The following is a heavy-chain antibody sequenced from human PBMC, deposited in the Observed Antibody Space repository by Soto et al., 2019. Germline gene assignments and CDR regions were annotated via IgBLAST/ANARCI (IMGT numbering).Heavy chain of an antibody. V-gene: IGHV3-53*01. J-gene: IGHJ6*02. CDR3: ARGGRYYDILTGYYIGYYYYGMDV. D-gene: IGHD3-9*01. CDR2: IYSGGST. CDR1: GFTVSSNY. Sequence: PGGSLRLSCAASGFTVSSNYMSWVRQAPGKGLEWVSVIYSGGSTYYADSVKGRFTISRDNSKNTLYLQMNSLRAEDTAVYYCARGGRYYDILTGYYIGYYYYGMDVGGQGTTVTVSS.